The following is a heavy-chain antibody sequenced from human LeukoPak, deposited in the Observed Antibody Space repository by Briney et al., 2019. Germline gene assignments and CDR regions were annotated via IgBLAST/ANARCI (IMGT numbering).Heavy chain of an antibody. D-gene: IGHD3-3*01. V-gene: IGHV4-30-2*01. CDR2: IYHSGST. CDR1: GGSISSGGYY. J-gene: IGHJ4*02. Sequence: SETLSLTCTVSGGSISSGGYYWSWIRQPPGKGLEWIGYIYHSGSTYYNPSLKSRVTISVDRSKNQFSLKLSSVTAADTAVYYCARSTPGYDFWSGRYYFDYWGQGTLVTVSS. CDR3: ARSTPGYDFWSGRYYFDY.